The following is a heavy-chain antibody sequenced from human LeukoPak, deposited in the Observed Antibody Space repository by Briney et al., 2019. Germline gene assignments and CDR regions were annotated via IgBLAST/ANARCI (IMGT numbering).Heavy chain of an antibody. Sequence: GGSLRLSCAASGFTFSTYSMNWVRQAPGKGLEWVAVISYDGSNKYYADSVKGRFTISRDNSKNTLYLQMNSLRAEDTAVYYCARTKATPVFQNSYGRYFDYWGQGTLVTVSS. J-gene: IGHJ4*02. V-gene: IGHV3-30*03. CDR1: GFTFSTYS. D-gene: IGHD5-18*01. CDR2: ISYDGSNK. CDR3: ARTKATPVFQNSYGRYFDY.